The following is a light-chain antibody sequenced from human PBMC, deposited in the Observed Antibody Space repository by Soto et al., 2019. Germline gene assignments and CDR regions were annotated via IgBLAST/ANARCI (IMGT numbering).Light chain of an antibody. CDR3: AAWDDSLNGRV. V-gene: IGLV1-40*01. CDR2: TNN. J-gene: IGLJ1*01. CDR1: SSNIGAGFD. Sequence: QSVLTQPPSVSGAPGQRVTISCTGSSSNIGAGFDVHWYHQIAGTAPKLLIYTNNQRPSGVPDRFSGSKSGTSASLAISGLQSEDEADYYCAAWDDSLNGRVFGTGTKLTVL.